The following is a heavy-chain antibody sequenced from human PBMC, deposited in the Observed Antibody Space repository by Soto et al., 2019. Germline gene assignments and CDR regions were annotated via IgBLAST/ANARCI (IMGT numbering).Heavy chain of an antibody. CDR1: GGTFSTHV. J-gene: IGHJ5*02. CDR2: IVPKFGTT. Sequence: QVQLVQSGAEVKKPGSSVKVSCETSGGTFSTHVIGWVRQAPGQGLEWMGGIVPKFGTTNYAHKFKGRVKITADESTSTAYMEVSSLTSEDTAVYYCVRGGSDNSGWYIWFDPWGQGTLVTVSS. CDR3: VRGGSDNSGWYIWFDP. V-gene: IGHV1-69*01. D-gene: IGHD6-19*01.